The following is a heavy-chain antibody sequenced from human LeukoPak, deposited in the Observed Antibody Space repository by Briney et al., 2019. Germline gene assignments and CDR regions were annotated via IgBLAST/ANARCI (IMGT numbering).Heavy chain of an antibody. J-gene: IGHJ4*02. CDR1: GFSFSVYA. CDR2: FGGSGGGP. CDR3: AKARGVTVNDPADY. D-gene: IGHD2-8*01. Sequence: PGGSLRLSCAASGFSFSVYAMNWVRQAPGKGLEWVSSFGGSGGGPWHAASVKGRFSISRDNSKNTLYLQMSSLSDEDTALYYCAKARGVTVNDPADYWGQGILVTVSS. V-gene: IGHV3-23*01.